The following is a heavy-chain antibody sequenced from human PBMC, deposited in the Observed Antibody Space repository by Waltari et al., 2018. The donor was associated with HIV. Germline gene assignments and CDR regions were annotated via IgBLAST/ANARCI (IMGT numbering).Heavy chain of an antibody. CDR3: TRDKAYVDLFDF. J-gene: IGHJ4*02. V-gene: IGHV3-49*03. CDR1: GFDFYHYA. D-gene: IGHD3-10*02. Sequence: EVQLVESGGGVVQAGRSLRLTCATSGFDFYHYAMSWFRQAPGQVCGWVGFVLTGHFWGTTQYGASVKGRFTISRDDSRGIAFLQMNSLKSEDSGVYYCTRDKAYVDLFDFWGQGTLVTVSS. CDR2: VLTGHFWGTT.